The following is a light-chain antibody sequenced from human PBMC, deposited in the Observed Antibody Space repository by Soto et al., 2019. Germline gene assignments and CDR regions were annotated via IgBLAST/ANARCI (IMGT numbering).Light chain of an antibody. CDR1: SSDVGGYNY. J-gene: IGLJ3*02. CDR2: EVS. CDR3: TSYTSSSTRV. Sequence: QSALTQPASVSGSPGQSITISCTGTSSDVGGYNYVSWYQQHPGKAPKLILYEVSNRPSGVSNRFSGSKSGNTASLTISGLQAGDEGVYYCTSYTSSSTRVFGGGTKLTVL. V-gene: IGLV2-14*01.